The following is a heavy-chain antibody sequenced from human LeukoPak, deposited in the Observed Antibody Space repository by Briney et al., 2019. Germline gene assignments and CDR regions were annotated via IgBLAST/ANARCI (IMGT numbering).Heavy chain of an antibody. J-gene: IGHJ4*02. CDR1: GGTFSSYA. D-gene: IGHD2-15*01. CDR2: IIPIFGTA. Sequence: SVKVSCKASGGTFSSYAISWVRQAPGQGLKWMGGIIPIFGTANYAQKFQGRVTITADESTSTAYMELSSLRSEDTAVYYCARAPHPYCSGGNCIYFDYWGQGTLVTVSS. V-gene: IGHV1-69*13. CDR3: ARAPHPYCSGGNCIYFDY.